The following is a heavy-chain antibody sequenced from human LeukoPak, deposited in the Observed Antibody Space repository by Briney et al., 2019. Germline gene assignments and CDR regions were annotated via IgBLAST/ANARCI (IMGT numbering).Heavy chain of an antibody. J-gene: IGHJ6*02. V-gene: IGHV1-69*13. CDR3: ARDHLGYCSSTSCYRDYYYYGMDV. D-gene: IGHD2-2*01. CDR2: IIPIFGTA. CDR1: GGTFSSYA. Sequence: SVKVSCKASGGTFSSYAISWVRQAPGQGLEWMGGIIPIFGTANYAQKFQGRVTITADESTSTAYMELSSLRSEDTAVYYCARDHLGYCSSTSCYRDYYYYGMDVWGQGTTVTVSS.